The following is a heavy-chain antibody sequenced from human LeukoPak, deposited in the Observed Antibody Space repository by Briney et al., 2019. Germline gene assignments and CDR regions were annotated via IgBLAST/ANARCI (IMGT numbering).Heavy chain of an antibody. J-gene: IGHJ4*02. CDR3: ARDDYCDY. CDR1: GYTFTSYG. V-gene: IGHV1-2*02. Sequence: ASVKVSCKASGYTFTSYGISWVRQAPGQGLEWMGWINPNSGGTNYAQEFQGRVTMTRDTSISTAYMELSRLRSDDTAVYYCARDDYCDYWGQGTLVTVSS. CDR2: INPNSGGT.